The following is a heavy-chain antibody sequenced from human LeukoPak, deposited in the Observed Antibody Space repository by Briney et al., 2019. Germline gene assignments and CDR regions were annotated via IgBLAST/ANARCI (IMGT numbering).Heavy chain of an antibody. CDR3: ARLYSSSSGKAFDI. D-gene: IGHD6-6*01. Sequence: PGGSLRLSCAASGFTFSGYWMNWVRQAPGKGLEWVSYISSGRTIYYADSVKGRFTISRDNAKNSLYLQMNSLRAEDTAVYYCARLYSSSSGKAFDIWGQGTMVTVSS. J-gene: IGHJ3*02. CDR1: GFTFSGYW. V-gene: IGHV3-69-1*02. CDR2: ISSGRTI.